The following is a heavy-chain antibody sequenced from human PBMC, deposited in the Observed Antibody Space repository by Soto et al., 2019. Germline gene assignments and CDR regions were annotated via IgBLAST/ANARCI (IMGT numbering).Heavy chain of an antibody. CDR1: GSSFTSFG. V-gene: IGHV1-18*03. Sequence: QVQLVQSESEVKKPGASVKVSCKASGSSFTSFGISWVRHAPGQGLEWMGWISPYNGHTNYAQKFQGRITMTTDTSTSTAYMELRSLRSDEMAVYYCAKSTTISKRYFDLWGLGTLVTVSS. CDR2: ISPYNGHT. CDR3: AKSTTISKRYFDL. D-gene: IGHD1-1*01. J-gene: IGHJ2*01.